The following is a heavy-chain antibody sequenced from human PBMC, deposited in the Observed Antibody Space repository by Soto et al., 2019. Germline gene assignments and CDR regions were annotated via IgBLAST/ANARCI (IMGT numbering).Heavy chain of an antibody. J-gene: IGHJ4*02. CDR1: GFSFDDSY. D-gene: IGHD2-21*01. CDR2: ISGGSSYT. CDR3: AKTIAAASGYYFAH. V-gene: IGHV3-11*06. Sequence: QVQLVESGGGLVKPGGSLRLACAASGFSFDDSYMSWIRQAPGKGLEWLSYISGGSSYTNYADSVKGRFTISRDNAKRSLYREMTSLRAADTAVYYCAKTIAAASGYYFAHWGQGNVVTVSS.